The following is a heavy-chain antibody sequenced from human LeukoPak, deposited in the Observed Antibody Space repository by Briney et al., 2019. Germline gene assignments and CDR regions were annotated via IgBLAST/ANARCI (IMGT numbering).Heavy chain of an antibody. CDR1: GASISNYY. D-gene: IGHD4/OR15-4a*01. J-gene: IGHJ6*02. Sequence: SETLSLSCTVSGASISNYYWCWIRQPAAKGLEWIGRIYPSGTTNYNPSLKGRVTMSVDTSNNQFSLKLSSVTAADTAVYYCARLGVNYDANYYYGMDVWGQGTTVTVSS. CDR3: ARLGVNYDANYYYGMDV. CDR2: IYPSGTT. V-gene: IGHV4-4*07.